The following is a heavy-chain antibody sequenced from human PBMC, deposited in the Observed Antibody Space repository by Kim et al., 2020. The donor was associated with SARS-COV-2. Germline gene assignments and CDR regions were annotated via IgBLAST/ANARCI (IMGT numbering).Heavy chain of an antibody. CDR3: ARVFIQLWLYGMDV. CDR2: ISSSSSYI. CDR1: GFTFSSYS. V-gene: IGHV3-21*01. D-gene: IGHD5-18*01. Sequence: GGSLRLSCAASGFTFSSYSMNWVRQAPGKGLEWVSSISSSSSYIYYADSVKGRFTISRDNAKNSLYLQMNSLRAEDTAVYYCARVFIQLWLYGMDVWGQGTTVTVSS. J-gene: IGHJ6*02.